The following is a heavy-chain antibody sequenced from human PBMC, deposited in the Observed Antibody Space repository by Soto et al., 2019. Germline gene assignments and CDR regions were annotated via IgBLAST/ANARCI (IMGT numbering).Heavy chain of an antibody. D-gene: IGHD2-2*01. V-gene: IGHV1-18*04. CDR2: ISAYDGKT. CDR1: GYTFNTYG. Sequence: ASVKVSCKPSGYTFNTYGINWVRQAPGQGLELMGWISAYDGKTTYAEKFQGRLTLTTDTSTSTAYMELRSLRAEDTAIYYCARVAITYQLLGWFDPWGQRTPVTVSS. J-gene: IGHJ5*02. CDR3: ARVAITYQLLGWFDP.